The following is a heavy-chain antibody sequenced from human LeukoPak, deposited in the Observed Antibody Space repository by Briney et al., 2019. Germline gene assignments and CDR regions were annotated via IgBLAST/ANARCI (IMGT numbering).Heavy chain of an antibody. CDR3: ARDYADYVGYFFFDY. V-gene: IGHV3-23*01. CDR2: ISGGGETT. D-gene: IGHD4-17*01. J-gene: IGHJ4*02. Sequence: PGGSLRLSCAASGFTFNNYGMNWVRQAPGKGLERVSSISGGGETTYYADSAKGRFTISRDNSQNTLYLQMNSLRAEDTAVYHCARDYADYVGYFFFDYWGQGTLVTVSS. CDR1: GFTFNNYG.